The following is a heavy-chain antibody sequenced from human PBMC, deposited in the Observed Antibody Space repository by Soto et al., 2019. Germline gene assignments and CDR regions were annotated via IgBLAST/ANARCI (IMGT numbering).Heavy chain of an antibody. J-gene: IGHJ4*02. Sequence: ASVKVSCKASGGTFSSYAISWVRQAPGQGLEWMGGIIPIFGTANYAQKFQGRVTITADESTSTAYMELSSLRSEDTAVYYCARVRGSIYDSSGYYLDYWGQGTLVTVSS. V-gene: IGHV1-69*13. CDR1: GGTFSSYA. CDR3: ARVRGSIYDSSGYYLDY. CDR2: IIPIFGTA. D-gene: IGHD3-22*01.